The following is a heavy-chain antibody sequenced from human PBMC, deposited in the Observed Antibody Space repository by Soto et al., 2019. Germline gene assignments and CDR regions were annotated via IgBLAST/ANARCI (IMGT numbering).Heavy chain of an antibody. CDR2: IWYDGTNT. CDR1: GFSFSTYG. Sequence: QVQLVESGGGVVRPGRSLRLACEASGFSFSTYGMHWVRQAPGKGLQWVGVIWYDGTNTYYADSVKGRFTISRDNSKDTLYLEMNNLRAEDTAVYYCARVEAPLIHSDHYYYGMDVWGQGTTVTVSS. D-gene: IGHD5-18*01. V-gene: IGHV3-33*01. J-gene: IGHJ6*02. CDR3: ARVEAPLIHSDHYYYGMDV.